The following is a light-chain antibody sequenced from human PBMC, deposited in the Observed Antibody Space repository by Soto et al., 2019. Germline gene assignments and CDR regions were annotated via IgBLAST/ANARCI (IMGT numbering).Light chain of an antibody. J-gene: IGLJ3*02. CDR2: GNN. V-gene: IGLV1-40*01. Sequence: QSVLTQPPSVSGAPGQRVTISYSGTSSNIGAGYDVHWYHQVPGTAPKLLIYGNNNRPSGVPDRFSGSRSGTSASLAITGLQAADEGDYYCQSFDTSLRGSVFGGGTKLTVL. CDR3: QSFDTSLRGSV. CDR1: SSNIGAGYD.